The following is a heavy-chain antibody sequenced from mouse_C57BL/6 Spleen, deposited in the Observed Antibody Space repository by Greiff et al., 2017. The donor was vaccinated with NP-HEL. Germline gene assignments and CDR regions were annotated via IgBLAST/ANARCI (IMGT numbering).Heavy chain of an antibody. CDR2: INPNNGGT. CDR3: ARGDYGKDYAMDY. CDR1: GYTFTDYY. J-gene: IGHJ4*01. Sequence: EVQLQQSGPELVKPGASVKISCKASGYTFTDYYMNWVKQSHGKSLEWIGDINPNNGGTSYNQKFKGKATLTVDKSSSTAYMELRSLTSEDSAVYYCARGDYGKDYAMDYWGQGTSVTVSS. V-gene: IGHV1-26*01. D-gene: IGHD2-1*01.